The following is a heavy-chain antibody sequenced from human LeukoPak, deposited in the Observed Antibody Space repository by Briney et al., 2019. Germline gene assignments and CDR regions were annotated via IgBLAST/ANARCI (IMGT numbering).Heavy chain of an antibody. V-gene: IGHV3-30*18. J-gene: IGHJ4*02. Sequence: GGSLRLSCAASGFTFSSYGMHWVRQAPGKGLEGVAVISYDGSNKYYADSVKGRFTISRDNSENTLYLQMNSLRAEDTAVYYCAKDGPSYDSSGYYLDYFDYWGQGTLVTVSS. CDR2: ISYDGSNK. CDR3: AKDGPSYDSSGYYLDYFDY. CDR1: GFTFSSYG. D-gene: IGHD3-22*01.